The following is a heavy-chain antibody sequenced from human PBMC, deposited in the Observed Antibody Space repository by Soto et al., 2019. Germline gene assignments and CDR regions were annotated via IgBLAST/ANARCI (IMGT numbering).Heavy chain of an antibody. CDR1: GYSFTSYW. V-gene: IGHV5-51*01. Sequence: PGESLKISCKGSGYSFTSYWIGWVRQMPGKGLEWMGIIYPGDSGTRYSPSFQGQVTISADKSISTAYLQWSSLKASDTAMHYCARHEQQLTTGYYGMDVWGQGTTVTVSS. J-gene: IGHJ6*02. D-gene: IGHD6-13*01. CDR2: IYPGDSGT. CDR3: ARHEQQLTTGYYGMDV.